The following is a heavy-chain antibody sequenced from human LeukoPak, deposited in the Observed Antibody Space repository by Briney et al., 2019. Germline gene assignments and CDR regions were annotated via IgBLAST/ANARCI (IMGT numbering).Heavy chain of an antibody. CDR1: GFTFSRYW. V-gene: IGHV3-74*01. D-gene: IGHD3-22*01. CDR2: IKSDGKT. CDR3: ARAPSEVGGYYPEYFRH. J-gene: IGHJ1*01. Sequence: GGSLRLSCEASGFTFSRYWLHWVRQAPGKGLVWVSRIKSDGKTNYADSVKGRFTISRDNAKNTVSLQMDSLRAEDTGVYYCARAPSEVGGYYPEYFRHWGQGTLVTVSS.